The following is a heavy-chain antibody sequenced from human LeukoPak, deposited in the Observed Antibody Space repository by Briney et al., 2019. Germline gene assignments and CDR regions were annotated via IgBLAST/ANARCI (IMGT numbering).Heavy chain of an antibody. CDR1: GFTFSSYG. D-gene: IGHD4-23*01. Sequence: GRSLRLSCAASGFTFSSYGMHWVRQAPGKGLEWVAVISYDGSNKYYADSVKGRFTISRDNSKNTLYLQMNSLRAEDTAIYYCAKWDRDYGGSHYLDYWGQGTLVTVSA. CDR2: ISYDGSNK. V-gene: IGHV3-30*18. J-gene: IGHJ4*02. CDR3: AKWDRDYGGSHYLDY.